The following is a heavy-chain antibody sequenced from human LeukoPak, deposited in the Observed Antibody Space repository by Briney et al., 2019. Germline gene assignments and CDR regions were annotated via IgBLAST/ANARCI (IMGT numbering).Heavy chain of an antibody. D-gene: IGHD4-17*01. CDR3: AKQEDYGYDDGLVGGQLPHY. CDR2: IYHSGST. V-gene: IGHV4-4*02. CDR1: GGSISSSNW. Sequence: PSGTLSLTCAVSGGSISSSNWWSWVRQPPGKGLEWIGEIYHSGSTYYNPSLKSRVTIYVDTSKNQFSLKLRSVNAADAAVYDCAKQEDYGYDDGLVGGQLPHYWGQGTPVTVSS. J-gene: IGHJ4*02.